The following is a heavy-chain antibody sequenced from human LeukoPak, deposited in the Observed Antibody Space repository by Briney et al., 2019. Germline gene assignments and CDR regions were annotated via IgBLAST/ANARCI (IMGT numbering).Heavy chain of an antibody. J-gene: IGHJ5*02. CDR3: ARLLWFGDQNSNWFDP. D-gene: IGHD3-10*01. CDR1: GYTFTGYY. CDR2: INPNSGGT. V-gene: IGHV1-2*02. Sequence: ASVKVSCKASGYTFTGYYMHWVRQAPGQGLEWMGWINPNSGGTNYAQKFQGRVTMTRDTSTSTAYTELRSLRSDDTAVYYCARLLWFGDQNSNWFDPWGQGTLVTVSS.